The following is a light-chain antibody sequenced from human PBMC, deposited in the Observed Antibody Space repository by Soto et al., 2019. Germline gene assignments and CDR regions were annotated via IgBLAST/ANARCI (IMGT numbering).Light chain of an antibody. V-gene: IGLV1-44*01. CDR2: DSD. CDR3: ATWDDSRNGYV. J-gene: IGLJ1*01. CDR1: SSNIGSNT. Sequence: QSVLTQPPSASGTPGQRVTISASGSSSNIGSNTVSWYQQVPGTAPKLLIYDSDERPSGVPGRFSGSKSGTSASLAISGLQSEDEADYYCATWDDSRNGYVFGPGTKGTVL.